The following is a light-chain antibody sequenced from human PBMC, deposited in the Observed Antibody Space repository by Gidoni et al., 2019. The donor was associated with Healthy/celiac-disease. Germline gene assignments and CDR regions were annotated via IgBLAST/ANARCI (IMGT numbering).Light chain of an antibody. V-gene: IGLV2-18*02. CDR2: EVS. CDR1: SSDVGSYNR. J-gene: IGLJ2*01. Sequence: QSALTQPPSVSGSPGQSVTISSTGTSSDVGSYNRVPWYQQPPGTAPKLMSYEVSNRPSGGPERFSGSKSGNTASLTISGLQAEDEADYYCSSYTSSSTVVFGGGTKLTVL. CDR3: SSYTSSSTVV.